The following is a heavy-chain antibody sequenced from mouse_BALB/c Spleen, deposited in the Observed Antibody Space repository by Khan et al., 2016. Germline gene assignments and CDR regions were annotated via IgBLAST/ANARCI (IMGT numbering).Heavy chain of an antibody. CDR2: ITSSGST. V-gene: IGHV3-2*02. J-gene: IGHJ1*01. CDR1: GYSITSDYA. D-gene: IGHD1-1*01. Sequence: VQLKQSGPGLVKPSQSLSLTCTVTGYSITSDYAWNWIRQSPGNRLEWLGNITSSGSTTYNPSLKSRISITRDTSQNQFFLHLNSVTAEDTATFYCASDYYGISYFDVWGAGTTVTVSS. CDR3: ASDYYGISYFDV.